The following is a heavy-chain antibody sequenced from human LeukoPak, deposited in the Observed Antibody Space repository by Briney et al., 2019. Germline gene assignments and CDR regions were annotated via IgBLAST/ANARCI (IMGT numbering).Heavy chain of an antibody. Sequence: GGSLRLSRAASGFIFSSYGMHWVRQAPGKGLEWVAFIRYDGSNKYYADSVKGRFTISRDNSKNTLYLQMNSLRAEDTAVYYCAKDLGTVAGKDYYYYYGMDVWGQGTTVTVSS. CDR3: AKDLGTVAGKDYYYYYGMDV. V-gene: IGHV3-30*02. J-gene: IGHJ6*02. CDR2: IRYDGSNK. D-gene: IGHD6-19*01. CDR1: GFIFSSYG.